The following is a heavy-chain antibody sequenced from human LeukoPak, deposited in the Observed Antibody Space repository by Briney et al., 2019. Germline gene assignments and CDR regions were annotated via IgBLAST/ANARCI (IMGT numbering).Heavy chain of an antibody. J-gene: IGHJ4*02. CDR1: GFTVSSNY. V-gene: IGHV3-66*01. D-gene: IGHD5-18*01. Sequence: GGSLRLSCAASGFTVSSNYMNWVRQAPGKGLEWVSVIYSDGTTYYADSVKGRSTISRDNSKNSLYLQMNSLRAEDTAVYYCARDPGYNYGFDYWGQGTLVTVSS. CDR2: IYSDGTT. CDR3: ARDPGYNYGFDY.